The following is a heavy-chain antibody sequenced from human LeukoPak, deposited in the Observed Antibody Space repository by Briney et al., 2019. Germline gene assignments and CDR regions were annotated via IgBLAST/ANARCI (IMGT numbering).Heavy chain of an antibody. J-gene: IGHJ4*02. V-gene: IGHV3-30*02. Sequence: PGGSLRLSCAASGFTFGSYGMHWVRQAPGKGLEWEAYIRFDGSDKYYADSVKGRFTISRDNSKNTLYLQMNSLRAEDTAVYYCAKDVDYDAKFIDYWGQGTPVTVSS. CDR1: GFTFGSYG. CDR2: IRFDGSDK. D-gene: IGHD4-23*01. CDR3: AKDVDYDAKFIDY.